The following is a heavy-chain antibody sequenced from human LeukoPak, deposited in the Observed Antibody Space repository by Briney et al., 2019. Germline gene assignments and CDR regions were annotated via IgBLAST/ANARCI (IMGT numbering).Heavy chain of an antibody. CDR2: IKQDGSEK. CDR3: ARDHPYYYDSSGYFLVYYFDY. J-gene: IGHJ4*02. V-gene: IGHV3-7*01. Sequence: QPGGSLRLSCAASGFTFSSYWMSWVRQAPGKGLEWVANIKQDGSEKYYVDSVKGRFTISRDNAKNSLYLQMNSLRAEDTAVYYCARDHPYYYDSSGYFLVYYFDYWGQGTLVTVSS. CDR1: GFTFSSYW. D-gene: IGHD3-22*01.